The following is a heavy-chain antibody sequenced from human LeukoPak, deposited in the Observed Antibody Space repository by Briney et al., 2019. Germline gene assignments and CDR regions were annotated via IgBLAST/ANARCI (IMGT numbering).Heavy chain of an antibody. V-gene: IGHV4-30-2*01. CDR1: GGSISSGGYS. CDR2: IYHSGST. D-gene: IGHD3-22*01. Sequence: SETLSLTCAVSGGSISSGGYSWSWIRQPPGKGLEWIGYIYHSGSTYYNPSLKSRVTISVDRSKNQFSLKLSSVTAADTAVYCCARVRSDSSGSDAFDIWGQGTMVTVSS. J-gene: IGHJ3*02. CDR3: ARVRSDSSGSDAFDI.